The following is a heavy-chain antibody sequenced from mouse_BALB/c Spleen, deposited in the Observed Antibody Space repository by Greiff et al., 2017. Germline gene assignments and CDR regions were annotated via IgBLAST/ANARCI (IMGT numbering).Heavy chain of an antibody. J-gene: IGHJ2*01. CDR1: GFTFSSYA. CDR2: ISSGGSYT. V-gene: IGHV5-9-3*01. CDR3: ASLGRRYFDY. Sequence: EVQLVESGGGLVKPGGSLKLSCAASGFTFSSYAMSWVRQTPEKRLEWVATISSGGSYTYYPDSVKGRFTISRDNAKNTLYLQMSSLRSEDTAMYYCASLGRRYFDYWGQGTTLTVSS. D-gene: IGHD4-1*01.